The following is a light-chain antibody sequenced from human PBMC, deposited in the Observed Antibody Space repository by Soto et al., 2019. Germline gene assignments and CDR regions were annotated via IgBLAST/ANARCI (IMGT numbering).Light chain of an antibody. V-gene: IGKV3-15*01. J-gene: IGKJ1*01. CDR3: SAYSDWPLWR. CDR2: GAS. CDR1: QSVSRT. Sequence: EKVMNISAVTVSLSQEERATLSCRASQSVSRTLAWYEQKPGQAPRLVIYGASTRATGIPARFSGSGSGTEFTLTITSLQSAEFGVYYWSAYSDWPLWRFGDGTMVDIK.